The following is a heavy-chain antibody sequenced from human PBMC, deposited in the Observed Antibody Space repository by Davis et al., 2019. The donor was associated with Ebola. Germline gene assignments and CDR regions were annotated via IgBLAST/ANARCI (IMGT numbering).Heavy chain of an antibody. J-gene: IGHJ5*02. CDR3: ARDSGYCSGGSCYPMYNWFDP. CDR2: ISTYNGNT. Sequence: ASVKVSCKVSGYTFRSYGITWVRQAPGQGLEWMGWISTYNGNTNYAEKLQGRVTMTTDTSTSTAYMELTSLRSDDTAVYYCARDSGYCSGGSCYPMYNWFDPWGQGTLVTVSS. D-gene: IGHD2-15*01. CDR1: GYTFRSYG. V-gene: IGHV1-18*01.